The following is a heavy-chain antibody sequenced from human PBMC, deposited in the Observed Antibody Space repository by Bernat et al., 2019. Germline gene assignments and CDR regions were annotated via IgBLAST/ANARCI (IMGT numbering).Heavy chain of an antibody. D-gene: IGHD6-19*01. CDR2: IYSGGNT. CDR1: GFTVSSNY. V-gene: IGHV3-53*01. Sequence: EVQLVESGGGLIQPGGSLRLSCAASGFTVSSNYMSWVRQAPGKGLEWVSVIYSGGNTYYAGSVKGRFTISIDNSKNTLYLQMNRLRAEDTAVYYCARDLFSGWYGVWFDPWGQGTLVTVSS. J-gene: IGHJ5*02. CDR3: ARDLFSGWYGVWFDP.